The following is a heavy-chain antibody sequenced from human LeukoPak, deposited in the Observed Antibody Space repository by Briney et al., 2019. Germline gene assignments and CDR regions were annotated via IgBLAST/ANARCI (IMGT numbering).Heavy chain of an antibody. J-gene: IGHJ4*02. CDR2: ISGSGGTT. CDR1: GFTFSNYP. D-gene: IGHD1-14*01. Sequence: GGSLRLSCAASGFTFSNYPMNWVRQAPGKGLEWVSTISGSGGTTYYADSVKGRFTISRDNSKNTLYLQMNSLRPEDTAVYYCAKLHNLNCDYWGLGTLATVSS. V-gene: IGHV3-23*01. CDR3: AKLHNLNCDY.